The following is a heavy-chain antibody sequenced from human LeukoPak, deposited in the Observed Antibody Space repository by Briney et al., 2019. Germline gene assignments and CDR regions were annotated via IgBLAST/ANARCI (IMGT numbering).Heavy chain of an antibody. Sequence: GGSLRLSCAASGFTFSSCSMNWVRQAPGKGLEWVSSISSSSSYIYYADSVKGRFTISRDNAKNSLYLQMNSLRAEDTAVYYCARGWYYYDSTPGYWGQGTLVTVSS. D-gene: IGHD3-22*01. CDR3: ARGWYYYDSTPGY. J-gene: IGHJ4*02. CDR2: ISSSSSYI. V-gene: IGHV3-21*01. CDR1: GFTFSSCS.